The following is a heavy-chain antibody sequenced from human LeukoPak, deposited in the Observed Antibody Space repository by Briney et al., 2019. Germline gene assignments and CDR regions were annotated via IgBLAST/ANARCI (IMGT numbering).Heavy chain of an antibody. CDR3: ARGPVAGSNYYYGMDV. CDR2: IWYDGSNK. J-gene: IGHJ6*02. CDR1: GFAFSSYG. D-gene: IGHD6-19*01. V-gene: IGHV3-33*01. Sequence: GGSLRLSCAASGFAFSSYGMHWVRQAPGKGTEWVAVIWYDGSNKNYADPVKGRFTISRDNSKSTLYLQMNSLRAEDTAVYYCARGPVAGSNYYYGMDVWGQGTTVTASS.